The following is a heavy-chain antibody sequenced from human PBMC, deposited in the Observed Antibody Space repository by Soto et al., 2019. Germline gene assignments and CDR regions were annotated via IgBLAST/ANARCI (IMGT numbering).Heavy chain of an antibody. CDR3: AKVTVTTSPDY. CDR1: GFTFRTYA. D-gene: IGHD4-17*01. CDR2: TSGSGGDT. J-gene: IGHJ4*02. Sequence: EVQLLESGGGLVQPGGSLRLSCAGSGFTFRTYAMTWVRQAPGKGLEWVSATSGSGGDTYYADSVKGRFTISRDNSKNTLYLQMVSLRAEDTAVYYCAKVTVTTSPDYWGQGTLVTVSS. V-gene: IGHV3-23*01.